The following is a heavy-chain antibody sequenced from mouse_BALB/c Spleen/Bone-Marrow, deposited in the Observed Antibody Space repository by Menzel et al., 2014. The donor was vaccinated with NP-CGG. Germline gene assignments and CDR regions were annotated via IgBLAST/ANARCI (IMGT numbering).Heavy chain of an antibody. V-gene: IGHV1-19*01. Sequence: DVKLQESGPELVKPGASVKMSCKASGYTFTDYYMDWVKQSHGESFEWIGRVTPYNGGTTYNQKFKGKATLTVDKSSSTAYMALNSLTSEDSAVYYCARTDYWGQGTTLTVSS. J-gene: IGHJ2*01. CDR2: VTPYNGGT. CDR1: GYTFTDYY. CDR3: ARTDY.